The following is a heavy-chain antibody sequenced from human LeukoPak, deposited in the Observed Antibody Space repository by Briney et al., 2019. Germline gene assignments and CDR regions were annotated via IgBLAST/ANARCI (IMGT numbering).Heavy chain of an antibody. CDR1: GYTFTSYG. CDR2: ISAYNGNT. J-gene: IGHJ4*02. V-gene: IGHV1-18*01. Sequence: AASVKVSCKASGYTFTSYGISWVRQAPGQGLEWMGWISAYNGNTNYAQKLQGRVTMTTDTSTSTAYMEPRSLRSDDTAVYYCARGTVRGVIIWPFDYWGQGTLVTVSS. CDR3: ARGTVRGVIIWPFDY. D-gene: IGHD3-10*02.